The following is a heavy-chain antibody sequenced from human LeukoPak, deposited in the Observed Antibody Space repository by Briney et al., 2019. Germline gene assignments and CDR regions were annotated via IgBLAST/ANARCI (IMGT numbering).Heavy chain of an antibody. J-gene: IGHJ3*02. CDR1: GGSFSGYY. CDR3: ATTATLNHWGGRAFDI. V-gene: IGHV4-34*01. D-gene: IGHD7-27*01. CDR2: INHSGST. Sequence: SETLSLTCAVYGGSFSGYYWSWIRQPPGKGLEWIGEINHSGSTNYNPSLKSRVTISVDTSKNQFSLKLSSVTAADTAVYYCATTATLNHWGGRAFDIWGQGTTVTVSS.